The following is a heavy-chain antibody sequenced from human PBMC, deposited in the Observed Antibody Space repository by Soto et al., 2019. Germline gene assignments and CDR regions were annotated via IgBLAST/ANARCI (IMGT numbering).Heavy chain of an antibody. D-gene: IGHD2-8*01. Sequence: VQLVESGGGVVQPGRSLRLSCAASEFTFSNYGMHWVRQAPGKGLEWVAVILNDGSNRYHADSVKDRFTISRDNSKNTLYLQMNILIAEDTAVYYCARDDEYAGNGMDVWGQGTTVTVS. J-gene: IGHJ6*02. CDR3: ARDDEYAGNGMDV. CDR1: EFTFSNYG. V-gene: IGHV3-33*01. CDR2: ILNDGSNR.